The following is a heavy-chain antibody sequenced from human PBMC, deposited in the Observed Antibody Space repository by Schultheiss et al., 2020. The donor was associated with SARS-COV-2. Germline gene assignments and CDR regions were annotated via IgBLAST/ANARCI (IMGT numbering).Heavy chain of an antibody. V-gene: IGHV4-38-2*01. D-gene: IGHD6-19*01. Sequence: SETLSLTCAVSGYSIRSDYYWSWIRQPPGKGLEWIGEINHSGSTNYNPSLKSRVTISIDKSKNQFSLKLSSVTAADTAVYYCARIQWLGYPPFDYWGQGTLVTVSS. CDR2: INHSGST. J-gene: IGHJ4*02. CDR3: ARIQWLGYPPFDY. CDR1: GYSIRSDYY.